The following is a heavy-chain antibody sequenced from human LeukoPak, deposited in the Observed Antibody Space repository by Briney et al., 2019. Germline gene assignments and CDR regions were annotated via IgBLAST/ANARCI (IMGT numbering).Heavy chain of an antibody. V-gene: IGHV1-69*05. D-gene: IGHD2-15*01. Sequence: ASVKVSRKASGGTFSSYAISWVRQAPGQGLEWMGGIIPIFGTANYAQKFQGRVTITTDESTSTAYMELSSLRSEDTAVYYCAGAFGSSLRYFQHWGQGTLVTVSS. CDR3: AGAFGSSLRYFQH. J-gene: IGHJ1*01. CDR1: GGTFSSYA. CDR2: IIPIFGTA.